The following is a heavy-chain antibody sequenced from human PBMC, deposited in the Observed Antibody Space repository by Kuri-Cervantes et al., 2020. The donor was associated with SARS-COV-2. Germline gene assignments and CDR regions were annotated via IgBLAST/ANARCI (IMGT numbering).Heavy chain of an antibody. CDR3: ARGYCTNGVCYSRAFDV. Sequence: GESLKISCAASGFTFSSYSMNWVRQAPGKGLEWVSSISSSSSYIYYADSVKGRFTISRDNAKDSLFLQMDSLRAEDTAVYYCARGYCTNGVCYSRAFDVWGQGTKVTVSS. J-gene: IGHJ3*01. CDR1: GFTFSSYS. CDR2: ISSSSSYI. V-gene: IGHV3-21*01. D-gene: IGHD2-8*01.